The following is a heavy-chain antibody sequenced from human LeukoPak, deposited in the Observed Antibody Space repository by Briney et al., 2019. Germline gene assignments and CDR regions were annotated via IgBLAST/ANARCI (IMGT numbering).Heavy chain of an antibody. CDR2: ISSSGSTI. CDR3: AELGITMIGGV. D-gene: IGHD3-10*02. V-gene: IGHV3-48*03. J-gene: IGHJ6*04. CDR1: GFTFSSYE. Sequence: GGSLRLSCAASGFTFSSYEMNWVRQAPGKGLEWVSYISSSGSTIYCADSVEGRFTTSRDNAKNSLYLQMNSLRAEDTAVYYFAELGITMIGGVWGKGTTVTISS.